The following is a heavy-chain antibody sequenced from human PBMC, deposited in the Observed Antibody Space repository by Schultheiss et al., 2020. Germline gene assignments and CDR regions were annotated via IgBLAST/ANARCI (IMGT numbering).Heavy chain of an antibody. CDR3: ARGLRYFDWLYDY. Sequence: SETLSLTCTVSGGSISSGGYYWSWIRQHPGKGLEWIGYIYYSGSTNYNPSLKSRVTISVDTSKNQFSLKLSSVTAADTAVYYCARGLRYFDWLYDYWGQGTLVTVSS. CDR2: IYYSGST. V-gene: IGHV4-61*08. J-gene: IGHJ4*02. CDR1: GGSISSGGYY. D-gene: IGHD3-9*01.